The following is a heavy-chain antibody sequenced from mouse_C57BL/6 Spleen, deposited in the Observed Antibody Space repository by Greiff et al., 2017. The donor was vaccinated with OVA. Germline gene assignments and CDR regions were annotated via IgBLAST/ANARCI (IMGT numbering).Heavy chain of an antibody. J-gene: IGHJ1*03. V-gene: IGHV3-6*01. CDR2: ISYDGSN. D-gene: IGHD2-3*01. CDR3: ARGDGYFLYFDV. Sequence: EVKVEESGPGLVKPSQSLSLTCSVTGYSITSGYYWNWIRQFPGNKLEWMGYISYDGSNNYNPSLKNRISITRDTSKNQFFLKLNSVTTEDTATYYCARGDGYFLYFDVWGTGTTVTVSS. CDR1: GYSITSGYY.